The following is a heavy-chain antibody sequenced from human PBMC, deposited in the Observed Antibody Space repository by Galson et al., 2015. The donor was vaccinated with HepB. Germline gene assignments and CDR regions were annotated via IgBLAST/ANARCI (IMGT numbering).Heavy chain of an antibody. CDR3: ARNIVVVVAATANYYSYGMDV. Sequence: SVKVSCKASGGTFSSYAISWVRQAPGQGLEWMGGIIPIFGTANYAQKFQGRVTITADKSTNTAYMELSSLRSEDTAVYYCARNIVVVVAATANYYSYGMDVWGQGTTVTVSS. V-gene: IGHV1-69*06. CDR1: GGTFSSYA. CDR2: IIPIFGTA. D-gene: IGHD2-15*01. J-gene: IGHJ6*02.